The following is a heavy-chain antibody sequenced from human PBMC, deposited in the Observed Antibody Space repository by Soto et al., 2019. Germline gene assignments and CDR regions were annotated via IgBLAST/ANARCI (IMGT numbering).Heavy chain of an antibody. J-gene: IGHJ4*02. V-gene: IGHV3-30*18. CDR1: GFTFSAYA. D-gene: IGHD3-22*01. CDR3: TKRGDTLYSES. Sequence: QVQLVESGGGVVQPGRSLRLSCAASGFTFSAYAMHWVRQAPGKGLEWVAVISSDGNNKYYGDSGKGRFTISRDNSKNTLYLQMNSLGAEDTAVYYCTKRGDTLYSESWGQGTLVTVSS. CDR2: ISSDGNNK.